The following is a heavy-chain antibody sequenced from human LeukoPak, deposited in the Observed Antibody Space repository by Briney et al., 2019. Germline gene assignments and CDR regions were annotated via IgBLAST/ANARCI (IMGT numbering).Heavy chain of an antibody. J-gene: IGHJ4*02. CDR2: IRYDGTNK. V-gene: IGHV3-30*04. D-gene: IGHD6-19*01. Sequence: GRSLRLSCAASGFTFSSYAMHWVRQAPGKGLEWVAFIRYDGTNKYYADSVKGRFTISRDNSKNTLYVQMSSLRGEDTAVYYCATAGPLAGLYRGLDYWGQGTLVTVSS. CDR1: GFTFSSYA. CDR3: ATAGPLAGLYRGLDY.